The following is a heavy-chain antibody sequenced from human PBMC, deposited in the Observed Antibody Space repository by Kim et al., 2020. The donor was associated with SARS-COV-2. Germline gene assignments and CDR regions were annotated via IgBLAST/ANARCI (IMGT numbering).Heavy chain of an antibody. CDR2: INPSGGST. CDR1: GYTFTSYY. J-gene: IGHJ6*02. D-gene: IGHD2-15*01. Sequence: ASVKVSCKASGYTFTSYYMHWVRQAPGQGLEWMGIINPSGGSTSYAQKFQGRVTMTRDTSTSTVYMELSSLRSEDTAVYYCAIPGGSSHHRPDQNYWYGMDVWGQGTTVTVSS. V-gene: IGHV1-46*01. CDR3: AIPGGSSHHRPDQNYWYGMDV.